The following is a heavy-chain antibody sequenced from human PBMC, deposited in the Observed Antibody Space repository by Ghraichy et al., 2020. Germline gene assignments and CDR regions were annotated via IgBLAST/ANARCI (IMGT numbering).Heavy chain of an antibody. Sequence: GGSLRLSCAASGFTFSSYWMSWVRQAPGKGLEWVANIKQDGSEKYYVDSVKGRFTISRDNAKNSLYLQMNSLRAEDTAVYYCARDISSTYYDILTGYPYYYYGMDVWGQGTTVTVSS. CDR2: IKQDGSEK. J-gene: IGHJ6*02. V-gene: IGHV3-7*03. D-gene: IGHD3-9*01. CDR3: ARDISSTYYDILTGYPYYYYGMDV. CDR1: GFTFSSYW.